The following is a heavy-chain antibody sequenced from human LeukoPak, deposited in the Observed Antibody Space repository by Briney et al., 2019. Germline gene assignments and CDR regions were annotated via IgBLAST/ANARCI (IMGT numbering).Heavy chain of an antibody. CDR1: GFTFSSYA. CDR2: ISYDGSNK. J-gene: IGHJ4*02. CDR3: ARESQAYYYGSGSPNY. Sequence: PGRSLRLSCAASGFTFSSYAMHWVRQAPGKGLEWVAVISYDGSNKYYADSVEGRFTISRDNSKNTLYLQMNSLRAEDTAVYYCARESQAYYYGSGSPNYWGQGTLVTVSS. V-gene: IGHV3-30*04. D-gene: IGHD3-10*01.